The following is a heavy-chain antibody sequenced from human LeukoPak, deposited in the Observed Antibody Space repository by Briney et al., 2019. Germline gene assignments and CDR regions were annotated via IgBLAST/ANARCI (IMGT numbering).Heavy chain of an antibody. Sequence: ASVKVSCKASGYTITSYDFNWVRQATGQGLEWMGWMNPNSGNTGYAQKFQGRVTMTRDTSISTAYMELSSLRSEDTAVYYCARGTSCRGGSCYSDGYMDVWGKGTTITVFS. CDR3: ARGTSCRGGSCYSDGYMDV. V-gene: IGHV1-8*01. D-gene: IGHD2-15*01. CDR2: MNPNSGNT. J-gene: IGHJ6*03. CDR1: GYTITSYD.